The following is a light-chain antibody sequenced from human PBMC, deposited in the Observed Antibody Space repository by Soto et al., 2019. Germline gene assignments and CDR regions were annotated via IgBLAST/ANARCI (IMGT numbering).Light chain of an antibody. CDR3: CSYAARRYV. V-gene: IGLV2-23*02. J-gene: IGLJ1*01. CDR1: SSDVGSYNL. Sequence: QSVLTQPASVSGSPGQSITISCTGTSSDVGSYNLVSWYQQHPGKAPKLMIYEVSKRPSGVSNRFSGSKSRNTASLTISGLQAEDEADYYCCSYAARRYVFGTGTKVTVL. CDR2: EVS.